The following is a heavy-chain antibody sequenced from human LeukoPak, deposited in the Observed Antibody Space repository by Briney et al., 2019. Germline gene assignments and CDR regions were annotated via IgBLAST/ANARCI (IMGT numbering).Heavy chain of an antibody. CDR2: ISAYNGNT. D-gene: IGHD5-12*01. CDR1: GGTFSSYA. Sequence: GASVKVSCKASGGTFSSYAISWVRQAPGQGLEWMGWISAYNGNTNYAQKFQGRVTMTTDTFTSTASMELRSLRSDDTAMYYCARAGSPYVLGYSNLLRLHFDYWGQGTLVTVSS. J-gene: IGHJ4*02. V-gene: IGHV1-18*01. CDR3: ARAGSPYVLGYSNLLRLHFDY.